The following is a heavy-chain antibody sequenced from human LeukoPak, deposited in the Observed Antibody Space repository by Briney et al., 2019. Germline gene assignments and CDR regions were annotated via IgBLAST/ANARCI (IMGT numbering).Heavy chain of an antibody. CDR3: VDPDR. CDR1: GYTFSSFD. Sequence: ASVKVSCKASGYTFSSFDINWVRQAPGQGLEWMGWMNPNSGNSGFAQKLQGRAIMTRNTSIATAYMEVTNLRFDDTAVYYCVDPDRWGQGTLVTVSS. V-gene: IGHV1-8*01. CDR2: MNPNSGNS. D-gene: IGHD3-22*01. J-gene: IGHJ1*01.